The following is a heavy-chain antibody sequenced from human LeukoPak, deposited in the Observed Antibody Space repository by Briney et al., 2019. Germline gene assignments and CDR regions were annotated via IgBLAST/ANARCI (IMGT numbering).Heavy chain of an antibody. CDR1: GFAFSSYG. CDR2: IYGSGVST. J-gene: IGHJ4*02. Sequence: PGGSLRLSCAASGFAFSSYGMSWVRQAPGKGLEWLSAIYGSGVSTYYADSVKGRFTISRDNSKNTLYLQMNSLRAEDTAVYYCAKGTRTLVVVITRGAYFDYWGQGTLVTVSS. V-gene: IGHV3-23*01. CDR3: AKGTRTLVVVITRGAYFDY. D-gene: IGHD3-22*01.